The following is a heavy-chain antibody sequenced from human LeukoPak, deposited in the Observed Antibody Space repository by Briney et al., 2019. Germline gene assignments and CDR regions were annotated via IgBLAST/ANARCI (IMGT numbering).Heavy chain of an antibody. CDR3: AEYIRRSGTYNFDF. Sequence: SETLSLTCTVSGGSISPYYWSWIRQPPGKGLEWIAYVYYSGSTNYNPSLKSRVTMSVDASKNQFSLKLGSVTAADTAVYYCAEYIRRSGTYNFDFWGQGTLVTVSS. CDR2: VYYSGST. CDR1: GGSISPYY. J-gene: IGHJ4*02. D-gene: IGHD5-24*01. V-gene: IGHV4-59*01.